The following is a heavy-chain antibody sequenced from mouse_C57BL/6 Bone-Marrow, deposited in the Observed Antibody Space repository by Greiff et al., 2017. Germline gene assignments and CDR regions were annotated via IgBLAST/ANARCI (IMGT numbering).Heavy chain of an antibody. CDR3: ARQVWTGTFAY. V-gene: IGHV5-4*01. CDR2: ISDGGSYT. J-gene: IGHJ3*01. D-gene: IGHD4-1*01. CDR1: GFTFSSYA. Sequence: EVHLVESGGGLVKPGGSLKLSCAASGFTFSSYAMSWVRQTPEKRLEWVATISDGGSYTYYPDNVKGRFTISRDNAKNNLYLQMSHLKSEDTAMYYCARQVWTGTFAYWGRGTLVTVSA.